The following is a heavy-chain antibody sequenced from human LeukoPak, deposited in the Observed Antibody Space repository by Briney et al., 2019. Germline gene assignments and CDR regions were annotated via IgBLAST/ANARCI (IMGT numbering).Heavy chain of an antibody. V-gene: IGHV3-48*03. Sequence: PGGSLRLSCAASGFTFSSYEMNWVRQAPGKGLEWVSYISSSGSTIYYADSVKGRFTISRDNAKNSLYLQMNSLRAEDTAVYYCARDRSGLHYYYYYGVDVWGQGTTVTVSS. CDR2: ISSSGSTI. D-gene: IGHD6-19*01. CDR3: ARDRSGLHYYYYYGVDV. J-gene: IGHJ6*02. CDR1: GFTFSSYE.